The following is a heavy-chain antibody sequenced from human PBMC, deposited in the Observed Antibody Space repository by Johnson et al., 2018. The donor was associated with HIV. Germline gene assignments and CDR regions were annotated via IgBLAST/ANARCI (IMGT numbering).Heavy chain of an antibody. CDR1: GFTFSSYG. Sequence: VQLVESGGGVVQPGRSLRLSCAASGFTFSSYGMHWVRQAPGKGLAWVAVIWYDGRNKYYADSVTGRFTISRDNSKNTLYLQMNSLRAEDTAVYYCAKDPYKYSSSSYAFDIWGQGTMVTVSS. CDR3: AKDPYKYSSSSYAFDI. J-gene: IGHJ3*02. CDR2: IWYDGRNK. D-gene: IGHD6-6*01. V-gene: IGHV3-33*06.